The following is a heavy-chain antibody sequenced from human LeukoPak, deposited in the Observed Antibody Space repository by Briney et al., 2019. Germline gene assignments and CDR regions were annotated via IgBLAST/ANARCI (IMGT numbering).Heavy chain of an antibody. V-gene: IGHV3-23*01. D-gene: IGHD2-2*01. CDR2: ISGSGGRT. CDR1: GFTFSRYA. CDR3: AKDGDKVVPAATWYY. J-gene: IGHJ4*02. Sequence: GGSLRLSCAASGFTFSRYAMSWVRQAPGKGVEGVSAISGSGGRTYYADSVKSGFTISRDNSKNTLYLQMNSLRAEDTPVYYCAKDGDKVVPAATWYYWGQGTLVTVSS.